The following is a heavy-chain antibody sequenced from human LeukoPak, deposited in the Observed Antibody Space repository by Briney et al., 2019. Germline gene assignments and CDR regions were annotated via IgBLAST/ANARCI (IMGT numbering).Heavy chain of an antibody. CDR3: TTVSKYKEYSFDY. J-gene: IGHJ4*02. Sequence: PGGPLTLSCAVSGFPLSNAWERWVRHSPGKGLGWVGRIKSKTDGGTTDYAAPVKGKFIISRYHSKNTVYLQMSRLNAEDTAVYFCTTVSKYKEYSFDYWGQGTLVTVSS. D-gene: IGHD4-11*01. CDR1: GFPLSNAW. CDR2: IKSKTDGGTT. V-gene: IGHV3-15*01.